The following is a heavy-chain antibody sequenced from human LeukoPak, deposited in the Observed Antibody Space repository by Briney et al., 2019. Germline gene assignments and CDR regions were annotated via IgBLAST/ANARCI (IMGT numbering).Heavy chain of an antibody. CDR2: ISSSGSTI. V-gene: IGHV3-11*01. CDR1: GFTFSDYY. CDR3: ARDRGRYYDSRGFYWGYYFDS. D-gene: IGHD3-22*01. J-gene: IGHJ4*02. Sequence: GGSLRLSCAASGFTFSDYYMSWIRQAPGKGLEWVSYISSSGSTIYYADSVKGRFTISRDNAKNSLYLQMSSVRVDDTAVYYCARDRGRYYDSRGFYWGYYFDSWGQGILVTVST.